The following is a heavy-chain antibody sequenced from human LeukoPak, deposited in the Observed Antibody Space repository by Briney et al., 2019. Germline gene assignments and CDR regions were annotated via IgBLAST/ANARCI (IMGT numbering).Heavy chain of an antibody. J-gene: IGHJ5*02. CDR3: ARQAGVT. V-gene: IGHV3-7*01. CDR2: IKGDASEK. Sequence: GGSLRLSCAASGFIFSDHYMDWVRQAPGKGLECVAHIKGDASEKYYVDSVKGRFTISRDNAENSLYLQMNSLRAEDTAVYYCARQAGVTWGQGTLVTVSS. CDR1: GFIFSDHY. D-gene: IGHD6-19*01.